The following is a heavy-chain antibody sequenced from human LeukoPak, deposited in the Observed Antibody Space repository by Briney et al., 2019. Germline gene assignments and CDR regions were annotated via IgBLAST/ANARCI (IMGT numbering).Heavy chain of an antibody. J-gene: IGHJ4*02. D-gene: IGHD3-22*01. CDR1: GITLSNFG. CDR3: AKRGVVIRVILVGFHKEAYYFDS. CDR2: ISDSGGRT. V-gene: IGHV3-23*01. Sequence: GGSLRLSCAVSGITLSNFGMSWVRQAPGKGLEWVAGISDSGGRTNYADFVKGRFTISRDNPKNTLYLQMNSLRAEDTAVYFCAKRGVVIRVILVGFHKEAYYFDSWGQGALVTVSS.